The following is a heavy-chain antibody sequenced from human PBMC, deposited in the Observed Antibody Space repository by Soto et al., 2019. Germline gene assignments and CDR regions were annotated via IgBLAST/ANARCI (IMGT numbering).Heavy chain of an antibody. D-gene: IGHD3-22*01. CDR3: ARVLDPDYYDSSGYESYNWFDP. V-gene: IGHV4-39*07. J-gene: IGHJ5*02. Sequence: SETLSLTCTVSGGSISSSSYYWGWIRQPPGKGLEWIGSIYYSGSTYYNPSLKSRVTISVDTYKNQFSLKLSSVTAADTAVYYCARVLDPDYYDSSGYESYNWFDPWGQGTLVTVSS. CDR1: GGSISSSSYY. CDR2: IYYSGST.